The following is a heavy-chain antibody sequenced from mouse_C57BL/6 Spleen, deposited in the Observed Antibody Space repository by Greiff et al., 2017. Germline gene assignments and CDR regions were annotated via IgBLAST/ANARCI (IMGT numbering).Heavy chain of an antibody. CDR3: TTGGTSWFAY. CDR1: GFNIKDDY. J-gene: IGHJ3*01. V-gene: IGHV14-4*01. D-gene: IGHD2-14*01. Sequence: VQLQQSGAELVRPGASVKLSCTASGFNIKDDYMHWVKQRPEQGLEWIGWIDPENGDTEYASKFQGKATIKADTSSNTAYLQLSSLTSEDTAVYYCTTGGTSWFAYWGQGTLVTVSA. CDR2: IDPENGDT.